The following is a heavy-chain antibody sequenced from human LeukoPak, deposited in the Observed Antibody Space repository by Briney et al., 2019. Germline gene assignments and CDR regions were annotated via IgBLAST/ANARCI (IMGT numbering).Heavy chain of an antibody. CDR2: ISGSGGST. CDR1: GFTFSSYG. J-gene: IGHJ5*02. D-gene: IGHD3-10*01. CDR3: ARRGYGSGSYGFDP. Sequence: GGTLRLSCAASGFTFSSYGMSWVRQAPGKGLEWVSAISGSGGSTYYADSVKGRFTISRDNSKNTLYLQMNSLRAEDTAVYYCARRGYGSGSYGFDPWGQGTLVTVSS. V-gene: IGHV3-23*01.